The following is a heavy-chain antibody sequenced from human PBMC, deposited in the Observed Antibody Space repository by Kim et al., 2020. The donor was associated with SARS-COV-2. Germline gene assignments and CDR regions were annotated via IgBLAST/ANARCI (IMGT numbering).Heavy chain of an antibody. Sequence: NYAQRFQGWVTMTRDTSISTAYMELSRLRSDDTAVYYCARGDVVPAAPFDYWGQGTLVTVSS. J-gene: IGHJ4*02. CDR3: ARGDVVPAAPFDY. V-gene: IGHV1-2*04. D-gene: IGHD2-2*01.